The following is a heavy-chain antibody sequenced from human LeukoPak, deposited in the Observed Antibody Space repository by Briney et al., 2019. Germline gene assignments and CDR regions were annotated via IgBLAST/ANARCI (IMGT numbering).Heavy chain of an antibody. J-gene: IGHJ4*01. CDR1: GFTFSSYW. Sequence: PGGSLRLSCAASGFTFSSYWMHWVRQAPGQGLVWVSRINSDGSSTSYADSVKGRFTISRDNAKNTVYLQMNSLRAEDTAVYYCAIDYYCAKEFWGHGTLVTVSS. CDR2: INSDGSST. D-gene: IGHD3-22*01. CDR3: AIDYYCAKEF. V-gene: IGHV3-74*01.